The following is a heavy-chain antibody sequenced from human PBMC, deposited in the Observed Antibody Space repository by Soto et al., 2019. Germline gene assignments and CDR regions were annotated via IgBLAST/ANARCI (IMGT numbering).Heavy chain of an antibody. V-gene: IGHV2-5*02. J-gene: IGHJ4*02. CDR3: ARYCSGGSCSAMFYFDY. CDR1: GFSLSTSGVG. Sequence: GSGPTLVNPTETLTLTCTFSGFSLSTSGVGVGWIRQPPGKALEWLALIYWDDDKRYSPSLKSRLTFIKDTSKNQVVLTMTNMDPVDTATYYCARYCSGGSCSAMFYFDYWGQGTLVTVSS. D-gene: IGHD2-15*01. CDR2: IYWDDDK.